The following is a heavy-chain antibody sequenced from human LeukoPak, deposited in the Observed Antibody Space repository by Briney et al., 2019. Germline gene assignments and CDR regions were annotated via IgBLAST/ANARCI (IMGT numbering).Heavy chain of an antibody. J-gene: IGHJ4*02. CDR1: GYTFTCYY. CDR3: ARVTQTDYDFDY. CDR2: ISAYNGNT. D-gene: IGHD4-17*01. Sequence: ASVKVSCKASGYTFTCYYMHWVRQAPGQGLEWMGWISAYNGNTDYAQKLQGRVTMTTDTSTSTAYMELRSLRSDDTAVYYCARVTQTDYDFDYWGQGTLVTVSS. V-gene: IGHV1-18*04.